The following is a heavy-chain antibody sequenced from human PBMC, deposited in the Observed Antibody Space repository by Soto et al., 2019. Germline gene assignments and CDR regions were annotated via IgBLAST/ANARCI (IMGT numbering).Heavy chain of an antibody. CDR2: INHSGST. CDR3: ARVGADSSWHGFDP. D-gene: IGHD6-13*01. CDR1: GGSFSGYY. V-gene: IGHV4-34*01. Sequence: NPSETLSLTCAVYGGSFSGYYWSWIRQPPGKGLEWIGEINHSGSTNYNPSLKSRVTISVDTSKNQFSLKLSSVTAADTAVYYCARVGADSSWHGFDPWGQGTLVTVSS. J-gene: IGHJ5*02.